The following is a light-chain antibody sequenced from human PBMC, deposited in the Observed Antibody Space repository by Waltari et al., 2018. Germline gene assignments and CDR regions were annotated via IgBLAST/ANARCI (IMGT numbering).Light chain of an antibody. Sequence: TVVTQEPSLSVSPGGTVTLTCGLRSGSVSTSNYPSWYQQTPGQAPRTLIYITYPRASGAPARCSGSTLGNKAALTITGTQAGDEAVYCWLFYMGRGIWVFGGGTRLTLL. J-gene: IGLJ3*02. CDR3: LFYMGRGIWV. CDR2: ITY. CDR1: SGSVSTSNY. V-gene: IGLV8-61*01.